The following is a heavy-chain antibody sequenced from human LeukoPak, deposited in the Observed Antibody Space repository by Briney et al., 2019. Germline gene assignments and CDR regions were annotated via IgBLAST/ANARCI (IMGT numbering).Heavy chain of an antibody. V-gene: IGHV4-34*01. J-gene: IGHJ3*02. Sequence: SETLSLTCAVYGGSFSGYYWSWIRQPPGKGLEWIGEINHSGSTNYNPSLKSRVTISVDTSKNQFSLKLSSVTAADTAVYYCASWGYFVAFDIWGQGTMVTVSS. CDR1: GGSFSGYY. D-gene: IGHD3-22*01. CDR3: ASWGYFVAFDI. CDR2: INHSGST.